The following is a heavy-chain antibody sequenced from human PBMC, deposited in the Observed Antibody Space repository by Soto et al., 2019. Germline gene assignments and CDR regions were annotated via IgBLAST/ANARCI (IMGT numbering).Heavy chain of an antibody. CDR2: INPKSGGT. CDR3: ARSPYCSGTNCSSDRYYYGMDV. Sequence: QVQVVQSGAEVRKPGASVKVTCKASGYTFSDYYMQWVRQAPGQGLEWMGWINPKSGGTHFAQTFQGRVTTTRDASISTAYMELSGLTSDDTAVYYCARSPYCSGTNCSSDRYYYGMDVWGQGTTVIVSS. V-gene: IGHV1-2*02. J-gene: IGHJ6*02. D-gene: IGHD2-2*01. CDR1: GYTFSDYY.